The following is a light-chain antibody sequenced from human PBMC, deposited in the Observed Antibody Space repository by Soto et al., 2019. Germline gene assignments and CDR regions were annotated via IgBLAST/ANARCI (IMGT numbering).Light chain of an antibody. CDR2: DVS. Sequence: QCLLTQPRSVSGSPGQSVTISCPGTSSDVGGYNYVSWYQQHPGKAPKLMIYDVSKRPSGVPDRFSGSKSGNTASLTISGLQAEDEADYYCCSYAGSYPYVFGTGTKVTVL. CDR1: SSDVGGYNY. J-gene: IGLJ1*01. CDR3: CSYAGSYPYV. V-gene: IGLV2-11*01.